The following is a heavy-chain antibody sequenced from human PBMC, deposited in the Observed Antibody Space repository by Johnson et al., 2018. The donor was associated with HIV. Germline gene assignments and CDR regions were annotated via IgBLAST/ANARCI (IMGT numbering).Heavy chain of an antibody. V-gene: IGHV3-30*18. CDR1: GLSFSNFG. D-gene: IGHD3-16*01. J-gene: IGHJ3*02. CDR3: AKTGGGAALDS. CDR2: ISYDGSNK. Sequence: QVQLVESGGGVVQPGKSLTLSCVGSGLSFSNFGIHWVRQAPGKGPEWVAVISYDGSNKYYADSVKGRFTISRDNAKNSLYLQMNSLRVDDTAVYYCAKTGGGAALDSWGQGTMVTVSS.